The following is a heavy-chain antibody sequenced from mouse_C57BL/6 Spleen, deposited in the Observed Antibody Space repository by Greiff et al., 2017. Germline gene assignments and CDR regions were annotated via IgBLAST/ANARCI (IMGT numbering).Heavy chain of an antibody. CDR2: ISYSGST. Sequence: EVKLLESGPGLAKPSQTLSLTCSVTGYSITSDYWNWIRKFPGNKLEYMGYISYSGSTYYNPSPKSRISITRDTSKNQYYLQLNSVTTEDTATYYCARYPYGNYPYYYAMDYWGQGTSVTVSS. V-gene: IGHV3-8*01. D-gene: IGHD2-1*01. J-gene: IGHJ4*01. CDR1: GYSITSDY. CDR3: ARYPYGNYPYYYAMDY.